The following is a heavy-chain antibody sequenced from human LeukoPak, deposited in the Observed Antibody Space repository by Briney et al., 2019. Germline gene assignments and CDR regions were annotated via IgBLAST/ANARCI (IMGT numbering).Heavy chain of an antibody. CDR2: ISYSGST. Sequence: SETLSLTCTVSGGSISPYYWSWIRQPPGKGLEWIGYISYSGSTNYNPSLNSRVTISVDTSNNRFSLKLRSVTAADTAVYYCARQSRYDAWTGYYPPGDLDSWGQGTLVTVSS. J-gene: IGHJ4*02. CDR1: GGSISPYY. D-gene: IGHD3/OR15-3a*01. CDR3: ARQSRYDAWTGYYPPGDLDS. V-gene: IGHV4-59*08.